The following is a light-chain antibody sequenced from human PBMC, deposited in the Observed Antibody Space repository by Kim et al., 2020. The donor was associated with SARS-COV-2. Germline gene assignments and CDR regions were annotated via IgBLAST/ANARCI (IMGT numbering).Light chain of an antibody. CDR2: DAS. CDR3: QHYNTWPPET. Sequence: EIVMTQSPATLSVSPGERATLSCRASQSVTNNLASYQQKPGQAPRLLIYDASTRATGIPARFSGSGSGTEFTLVISSLQSEDFALYYCQHYNTWPPETFGQGTKLEI. V-gene: IGKV3-15*01. CDR1: QSVTNN. J-gene: IGKJ2*01.